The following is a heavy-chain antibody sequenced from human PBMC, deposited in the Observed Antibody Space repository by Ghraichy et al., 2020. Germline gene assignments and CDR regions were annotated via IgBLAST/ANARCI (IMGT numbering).Heavy chain of an antibody. CDR1: GGSISSYY. V-gene: IGHV4-59*08. CDR2: IYYSGST. D-gene: IGHD6-19*01. J-gene: IGHJ4*02. Sequence: SETLSLTCTVSGGSISSYYWSWIRQPPGKGLEWIGYIYYSGSTNYNPSLKSRVTISVDTSKNQFSLKLSSVTAADTAVYYCARSSGWYSYFDYWGQGTLVTVSS. CDR3: ARSSGWYSYFDY.